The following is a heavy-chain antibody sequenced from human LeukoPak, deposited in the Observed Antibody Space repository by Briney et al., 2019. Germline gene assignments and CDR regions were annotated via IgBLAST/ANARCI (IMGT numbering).Heavy chain of an antibody. V-gene: IGHV4-31*03. CDR2: IYHSGST. CDR1: GGSISSDGYY. J-gene: IGHJ4*02. D-gene: IGHD6-13*01. CDR3: ARGGSSSSWPFYY. Sequence: SQTLSLTCTVSGGSISSDGYYWSWIRQHPGKGLEWIGYIYHSGSTYYNPSLKSRITISVDTSKNQFSLKLSSVTAADTAVYYCARGGSSSSWPFYYWGQGTLVTVSS.